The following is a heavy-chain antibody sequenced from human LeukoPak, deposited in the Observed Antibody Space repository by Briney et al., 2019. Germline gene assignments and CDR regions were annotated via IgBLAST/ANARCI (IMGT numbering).Heavy chain of an antibody. Sequence: PGGSLRPSWAASGFTFSSYAMSWVRQAPGKGLEWVSAISGSGGSTYYADSVKGRFTISRDNSKNTLYLQMNSLRAKDTAVYYCAISLTYYYDSSGRFDYWGQGTLVTVSS. V-gene: IGHV3-23*01. CDR3: AISLTYYYDSSGRFDY. CDR1: GFTFSSYA. J-gene: IGHJ4*02. CDR2: ISGSGGST. D-gene: IGHD3-22*01.